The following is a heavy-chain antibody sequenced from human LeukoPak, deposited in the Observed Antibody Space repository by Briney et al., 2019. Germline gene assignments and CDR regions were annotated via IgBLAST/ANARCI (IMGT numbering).Heavy chain of an antibody. J-gene: IGHJ4*02. V-gene: IGHV4-59*01. CDR3: ARGRLDYYDSSGYFDY. CDR1: GGSISSYY. CDR2: IYYSGST. Sequence: SGTLSLTCTVSGGSISSYYWSWIRQPPGKGLEWIGYIYYSGSTNYNPSLKSRVTISVDTSKNQFSLKLSSVTAADTAVYYCARGRLDYYDSSGYFDYWGQGTLVTVSS. D-gene: IGHD3-22*01.